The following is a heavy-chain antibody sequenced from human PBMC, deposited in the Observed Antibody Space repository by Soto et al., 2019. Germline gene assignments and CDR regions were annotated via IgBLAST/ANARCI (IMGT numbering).Heavy chain of an antibody. D-gene: IGHD2-15*01. V-gene: IGHV3-23*01. CDR1: GFTFSSYA. CDR3: AKDPCSGGSCYSGPFDY. Sequence: GGSLRLSCAASGFTFSSYAMSWVRQAPGKGLEWVSAISGSGGSTYYADSVKGRFTISRDNSKNTLYLQMNSLRAEDTAVYYCAKDPCSGGSCYSGPFDYWGQGTLVTVSS. J-gene: IGHJ4*02. CDR2: ISGSGGST.